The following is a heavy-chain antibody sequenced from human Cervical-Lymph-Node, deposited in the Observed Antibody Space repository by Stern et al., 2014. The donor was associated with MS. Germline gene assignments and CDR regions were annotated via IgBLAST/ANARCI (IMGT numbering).Heavy chain of an antibody. CDR1: GYTFTSYY. V-gene: IGHV1-46*01. Sequence: QLVQSGAEVKKPGASVKVSCKASGYTFTSYYMHWVRQAPGPGLAWMGIINPRGGSTSYAQKFQGRVTMTRDTSTSTVYMELSSLRSEDTAVYYCAREVAGHRLGMMDVWGQGTTVTVSS. D-gene: IGHD6-19*01. J-gene: IGHJ6*02. CDR3: AREVAGHRLGMMDV. CDR2: INPRGGST.